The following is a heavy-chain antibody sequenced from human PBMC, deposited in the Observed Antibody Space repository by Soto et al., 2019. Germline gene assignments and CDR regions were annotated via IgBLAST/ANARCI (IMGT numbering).Heavy chain of an antibody. D-gene: IGHD2-21*02. J-gene: IGHJ2*01. CDR3: ARGGGGNSGWYFDL. CDR1: GGSFSGYY. CDR2: INHSGST. Sequence: QVQLQQWGAGLLKPSETLSLTCAVYGGSFSGYYWSWIRQPPGKGLEWIGEINHSGSTNYNPSLKSRVTISVDTPKNQFSLKLSSVTAADTAVYYCARGGGGNSGWYFDLWGRGTLVTVSS. V-gene: IGHV4-34*01.